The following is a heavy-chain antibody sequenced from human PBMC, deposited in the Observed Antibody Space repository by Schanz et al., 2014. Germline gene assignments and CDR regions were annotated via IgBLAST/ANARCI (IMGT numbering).Heavy chain of an antibody. Sequence: QMQLQESGPGLVEPSQTLSLTCTVSGDSISSAYWSWIRQHPGKGLEWIGFIYYRGNTYYNPSLKSRVSISLDPSKTQFFLNLNSLTAADTAVYYCARHGGIPYYPMDVWGQGTTVTVSS. CDR1: GDSISSAY. D-gene: IGHD3-16*01. J-gene: IGHJ6*02. CDR3: ARHGGIPYYPMDV. CDR2: IYYRGNT. V-gene: IGHV4-31*03.